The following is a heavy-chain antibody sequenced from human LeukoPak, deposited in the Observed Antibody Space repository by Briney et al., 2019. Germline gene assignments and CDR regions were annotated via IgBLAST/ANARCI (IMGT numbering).Heavy chain of an antibody. CDR2: ISSSSSYI. Sequence: PGGSLRLSCAASGFTFSSYSMNWVRQAPGKGLEWVSSISSSSSYIYYADSVKGRFTISRDNAKNSLYLQMNSLRAEDTAVYYCAGGSGSGSYDAFDIWGQGTMVTVSS. CDR1: GFTFSSYS. J-gene: IGHJ3*02. V-gene: IGHV3-21*01. CDR3: AGGSGSGSYDAFDI. D-gene: IGHD3-10*01.